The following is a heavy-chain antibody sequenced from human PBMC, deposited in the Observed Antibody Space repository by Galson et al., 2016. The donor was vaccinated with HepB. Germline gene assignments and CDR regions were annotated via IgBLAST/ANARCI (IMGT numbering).Heavy chain of an antibody. D-gene: IGHD1-1*01. CDR3: VREGLSRNWDDWYFDL. Sequence: SLRLSCAASAFNIRKNYMSWVRQAPGQGLEWVSTIYSDTSTYYADSVKGRFTISRDNSKNTLYLQMNSLTVGDTAVYYCVREGLSRNWDDWYFDLWGRGTLVTVSS. V-gene: IGHV3-53*01. CDR2: IYSDTST. J-gene: IGHJ2*01. CDR1: AFNIRKNY.